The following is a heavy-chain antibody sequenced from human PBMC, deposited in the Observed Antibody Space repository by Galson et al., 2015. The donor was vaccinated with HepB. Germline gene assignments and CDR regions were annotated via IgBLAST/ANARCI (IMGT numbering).Heavy chain of an antibody. CDR2: IIPIFGTA. J-gene: IGHJ6*02. CDR1: GGTFSSYA. CDR3: ARALKDIVVVPAPRGVYYGMDV. V-gene: IGHV1-69*13. Sequence: SVKVSCKASGGTFSSYAISWVRQAPGQGLEWMGGIIPIFGTANYAQKFQGRVTITADESTSTAYMELSSLRSEDTAVYYCARALKDIVVVPAPRGVYYGMDVWGQGTTVTVSS. D-gene: IGHD2-2*01.